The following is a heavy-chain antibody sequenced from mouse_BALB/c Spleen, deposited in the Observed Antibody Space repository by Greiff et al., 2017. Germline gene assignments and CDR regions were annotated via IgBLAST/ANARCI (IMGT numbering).Heavy chain of an antibody. CDR2: IDPSDSYT. CDR3: TRRIYYGSSYDYFDY. J-gene: IGHJ2*01. V-gene: IGHV1S127*01. CDR1: GYTFTSYW. D-gene: IGHD1-1*01. Sequence: VQLQQPGAELVKPGASVKMSCKASGYTFTSYWMHWVKQRPGQGLEWIGVIDPSDSYTSYNQKFKGKATLTVDTSSSTAYMQLSSLTSEDSAVYYCTRRIYYGSSYDYFDYWGQGTTLTVSS.